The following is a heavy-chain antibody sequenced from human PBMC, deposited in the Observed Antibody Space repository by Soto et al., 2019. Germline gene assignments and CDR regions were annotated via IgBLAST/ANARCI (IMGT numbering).Heavy chain of an antibody. CDR1: GFTFSSYG. V-gene: IGHV3-30*03. CDR2: ISYDGSNK. D-gene: IGHD1-26*01. J-gene: IGHJ3*02. Sequence: PRGSLRLSCAASGFTFSSYGMHWVRQAPGKGLEWVAVISYDGSNKYYADSVKGRFTISRDNSKNTLYLQMNSLRAEDTAVYYCPVYSGSYLDAFDIWGQGTMVTVSS. CDR3: PVYSGSYLDAFDI.